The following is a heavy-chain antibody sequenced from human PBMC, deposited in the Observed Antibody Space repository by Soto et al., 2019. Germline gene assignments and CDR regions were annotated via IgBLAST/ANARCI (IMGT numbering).Heavy chain of an antibody. D-gene: IGHD3-10*01. Sequence: EVQLVESGGGLVQPGGSLRLSCAASGFTFSNYHMTWVRQAPGKGLEWLSYISSTSTTIYYADSVRGRFTISRDNVKTYRYLGMAGLRAEDTAVYSCAKAGTGFGELLPQDSWGREPWSPSPQ. CDR1: GFTFSNYH. J-gene: IGHJ5*01. V-gene: IGHV3-48*01. CDR3: AKAGTGFGELLPQDS. CDR2: ISSTSTTI.